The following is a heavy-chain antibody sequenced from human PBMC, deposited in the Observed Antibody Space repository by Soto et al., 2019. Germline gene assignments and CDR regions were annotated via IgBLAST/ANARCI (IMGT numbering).Heavy chain of an antibody. CDR1: GLTFSSFA. J-gene: IGHJ4*02. CDR3: AKEILPDY. Sequence: EVQLLESGGGLEQPGGSLRLSCAASGLTFSSFAMSSLRQAPGKGLDWVAGISATGGSIYYADSVKGRFTISRDNSKNTLYLQMNSLRVDDTAVYYCAKEILPDYWGQGTLVTVSS. V-gene: IGHV3-23*01. CDR2: ISATGGSI. D-gene: IGHD2-15*01.